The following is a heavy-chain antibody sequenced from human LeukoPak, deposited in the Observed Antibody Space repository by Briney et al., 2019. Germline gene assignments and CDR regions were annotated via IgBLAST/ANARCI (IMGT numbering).Heavy chain of an antibody. CDR3: ARGQYYGSETYWHTKWFDP. CDR2: IIPMFGSA. J-gene: IGHJ5*02. CDR1: GGTFSNYV. V-gene: IGHV1-69*05. Sequence: SAKVSCKASGGTFSNYVISWVRQAPGQGLEWMGGIIPMFGSATYSEKFQGRVTITTDESTSTGYMEMSRLTSEDTAVYYCARGQYYGSETYWHTKWFDPWGQGTPVTVSS. D-gene: IGHD3-10*01.